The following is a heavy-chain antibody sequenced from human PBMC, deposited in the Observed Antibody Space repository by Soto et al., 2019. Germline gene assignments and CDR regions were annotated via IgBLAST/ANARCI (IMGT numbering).Heavy chain of an antibody. J-gene: IGHJ6*02. D-gene: IGHD2-21*02. Sequence: SETLSLTCTVSGGSISSYYWSWIRQPPGKGLEWIGHIYYSGSTKYSPSLKSRVTISVDTSKNQFSLKLSSVTAADTAVYYCARDLWGYCGTDCYPLDVWGQGTTVTVSS. V-gene: IGHV4-59*12. CDR2: IYYSGST. CDR1: GGSISSYY. CDR3: ARDLWGYCGTDCYPLDV.